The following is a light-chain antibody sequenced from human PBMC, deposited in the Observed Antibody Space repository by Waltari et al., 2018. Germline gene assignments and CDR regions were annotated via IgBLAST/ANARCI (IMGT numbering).Light chain of an antibody. CDR3: MQGTQFPWT. J-gene: IGKJ1*01. CDR2: KIS. CDR1: QSLVHSDGATY. V-gene: IGKV2-24*01. Sequence: DIVMTQTPLFSPVILGQPAPISCRSSQSLVHSDGATYLSWFHQRPGQPPRLLMYKISDRSAGVPDRFSGTGAGTDFTLKISAVEADDVGLYDCMQGTQFPWTFGQGTRVEIK.